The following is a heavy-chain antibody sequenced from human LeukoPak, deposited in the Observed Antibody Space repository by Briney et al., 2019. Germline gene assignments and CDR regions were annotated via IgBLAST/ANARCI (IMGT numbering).Heavy chain of an antibody. J-gene: IGHJ3*02. CDR1: GGSISSYY. Sequence: PSETLSLTCAVSGGSISSYYWSWIRQPPGKGLEWIGYIYYSGSTNYNPSLKSRVTISVDTSKNQFSLKLSSVTAADTAVYYCARHAYYYDSSDAFDIWGQGTMVTVSS. D-gene: IGHD3-22*01. CDR2: IYYSGST. V-gene: IGHV4-59*08. CDR3: ARHAYYYDSSDAFDI.